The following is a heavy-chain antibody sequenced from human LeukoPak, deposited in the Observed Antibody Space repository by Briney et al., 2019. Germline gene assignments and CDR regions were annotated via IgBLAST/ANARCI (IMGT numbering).Heavy chain of an antibody. CDR3: ARDRLLWFGELLDLDY. J-gene: IGHJ4*02. V-gene: IGHV1-18*04. CDR1: GYTFTSYG. CDR2: ISAYNGNT. Sequence: SVKVSCKASGYTFTSYGISWVRQAPGQVLEWMGWISAYNGNTNYAQKLQGRVTMTTDTSTSTAYMELRSLRSDDTAVYYCARDRLLWFGELLDLDYWGQGTLVTVSS. D-gene: IGHD3-10*01.